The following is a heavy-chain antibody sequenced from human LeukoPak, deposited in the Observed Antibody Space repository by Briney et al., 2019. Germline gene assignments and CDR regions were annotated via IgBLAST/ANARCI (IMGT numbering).Heavy chain of an antibody. CDR1: GYSFTSYW. CDR2: IYPGDSDT. D-gene: IGHD6-25*01. Sequence: GESLKISCKGSGYSFTSYWIGWVRQMPGKGLEWMGIIYPGDSDTRYSPSFQGQVTISADKSISTAYLQWSGLKASDTAMYYCARLSGRAGPYYYYGMDVWGQGTTVTVSS. J-gene: IGHJ6*02. CDR3: ARLSGRAGPYYYYGMDV. V-gene: IGHV5-51*01.